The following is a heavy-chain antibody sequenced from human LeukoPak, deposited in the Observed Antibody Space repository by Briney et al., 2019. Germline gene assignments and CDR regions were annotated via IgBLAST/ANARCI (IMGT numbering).Heavy chain of an antibody. CDR2: IYTSGST. D-gene: IGHD3-9*01. J-gene: IGHJ6*03. V-gene: IGHV4-61*02. CDR3: AREATVRYFDWAYYYYYMDV. Sequence: SETLSLTCTVSGGSISSGSYYWSWLRQPAGKGLEWLGRIYTSGSTNYNPSLKSRVTISVDTSKNQFSLKLSSVTAADTAVYYCAREATVRYFDWAYYYYYMDVWGKGTTVTISS. CDR1: GGSISSGSYY.